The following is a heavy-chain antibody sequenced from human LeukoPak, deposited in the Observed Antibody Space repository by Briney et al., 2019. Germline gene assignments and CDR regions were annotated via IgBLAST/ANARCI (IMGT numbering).Heavy chain of an antibody. V-gene: IGHV4-59*01. Sequence: NPSETLSLTCTVSGGSISSYYWSWIRQPPGKGLEWIGYIYYSGSTNYNPSLKSRVTISVDTSKNQFSLKLSSVTAADTAVYYCARVFGDGYNPENLDYWGQGTLVTVSS. D-gene: IGHD5-24*01. CDR2: IYYSGST. CDR3: ARVFGDGYNPENLDY. J-gene: IGHJ4*02. CDR1: GGSISSYY.